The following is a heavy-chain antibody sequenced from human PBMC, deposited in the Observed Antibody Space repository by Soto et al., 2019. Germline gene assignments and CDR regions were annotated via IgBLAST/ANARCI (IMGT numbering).Heavy chain of an antibody. CDR2: TYYTSKWYN. CDR1: GDSVSSNSAA. J-gene: IGHJ3*02. D-gene: IGHD3-22*01. Sequence: SHTLSLTCVISGDSVSSNSAAWNLIRQSPSRGLEWLARTYYTSKWYNDYSVSVKSRITINADTSKNQFSLKLSSVTAADTAVYYCARDMGDSSGYYYVDAFDIWGKGTMVTVSS. CDR3: ARDMGDSSGYYYVDAFDI. V-gene: IGHV6-1*01.